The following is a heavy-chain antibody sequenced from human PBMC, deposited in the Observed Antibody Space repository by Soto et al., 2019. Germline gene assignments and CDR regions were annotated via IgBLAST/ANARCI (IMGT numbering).Heavy chain of an antibody. Sequence: LSLTCAVSGGSISNYYWSWIRQPAGKGLEWIGRFYASGYTTYNPSLKSRVTMSLDISKNQFSLRLSSVTAADTAVYYCARGNQVAMSDYWGQGTLVTVSS. V-gene: IGHV4-4*07. CDR3: ARGNQVAMSDY. CDR2: FYASGYT. J-gene: IGHJ4*02. CDR1: GGSISNYY.